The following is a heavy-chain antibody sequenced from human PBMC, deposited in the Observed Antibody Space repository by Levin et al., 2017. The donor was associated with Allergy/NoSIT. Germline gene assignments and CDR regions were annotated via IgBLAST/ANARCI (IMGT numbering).Heavy chain of an antibody. CDR3: AKDLFYYGSGRDFDF. D-gene: IGHD3-10*01. CDR1: GFTFSSYG. CDR2: ISYDGSNK. J-gene: IGHJ4*02. V-gene: IGHV3-30*18. Sequence: AGGSLRLSCAASGFTFSSYGMHWVRQAPGKGLEWVAVISYDGSNKYYADSVKGRFTISRDNSKNTLYLQMNSLRAEDTAVYYCAKDLFYYGSGRDFDFWGQGTLVTVSS.